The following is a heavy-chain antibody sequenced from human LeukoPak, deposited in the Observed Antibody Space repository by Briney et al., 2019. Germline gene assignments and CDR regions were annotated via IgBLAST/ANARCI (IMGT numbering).Heavy chain of an antibody. J-gene: IGHJ6*04. CDR2: ISYDGSNK. Sequence: GSSLRLSCAASGFTFSSYGMHWVRQAPGKGLEWVAVISYDGSNKYYADSVKGRFTISRDNSKNTLYLQMNSLRAEDTAVYYCAKGHGAAVAGAYYYGMDVWGKGTTVTVSS. CDR1: GFTFSSYG. D-gene: IGHD6-19*01. CDR3: AKGHGAAVAGAYYYGMDV. V-gene: IGHV3-30*18.